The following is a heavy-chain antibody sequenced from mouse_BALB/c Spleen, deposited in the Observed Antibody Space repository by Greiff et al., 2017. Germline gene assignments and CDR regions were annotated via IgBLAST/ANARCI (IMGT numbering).Heavy chain of an antibody. CDR2: IYPGNSDT. Sequence: EVQVVESGTVLARPGASVKMSCKASGYTFTSYWMHWVKQRPGQGLEWIGAIYPGNSDTSYNQKFKGKAKLTAVTSTSTAYMELSSLTNEDSAVYYCTRRDYYGSSQDYWGQGTTLTVSS. J-gene: IGHJ2*01. V-gene: IGHV1-5*01. CDR3: TRRDYYGSSQDY. CDR1: GYTFTSYW. D-gene: IGHD1-1*01.